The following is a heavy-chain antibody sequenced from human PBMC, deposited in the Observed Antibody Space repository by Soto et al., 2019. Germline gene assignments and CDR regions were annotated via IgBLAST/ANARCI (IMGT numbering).Heavy chain of an antibody. J-gene: IGHJ4*02. Sequence: QITLKESGPTLVKPTQTLTLTCTFSGFSLSTSGVGVGWIRQPPGKALEWLALIYWDDDKRYSPSLKSRLTTTKDTCKNQVVLTMTNMDPVDTSTYYCAHRSIAEYYFDYWGQGTLVTVSS. CDR1: GFSLSTSGVG. D-gene: IGHD6-6*01. CDR2: IYWDDDK. V-gene: IGHV2-5*02. CDR3: AHRSIAEYYFDY.